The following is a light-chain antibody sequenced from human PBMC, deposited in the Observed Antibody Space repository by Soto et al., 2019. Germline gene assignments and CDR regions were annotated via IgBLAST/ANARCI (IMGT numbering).Light chain of an antibody. CDR3: QQYYSYPQT. CDR1: QGISSY. Sequence: AIRMTQSPSSFSASTGDRVTITCRASQGISSYLAWYQQKPGKAPKLLIYAASTLQSGVPSRFSGSGSETDFTLPISCLQSKDSATYYCQQYYSYPQTFGQGTKVEIK. J-gene: IGKJ1*01. V-gene: IGKV1-8*01. CDR2: AAS.